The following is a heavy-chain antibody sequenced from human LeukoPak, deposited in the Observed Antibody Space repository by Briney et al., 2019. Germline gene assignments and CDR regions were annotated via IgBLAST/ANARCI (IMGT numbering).Heavy chain of an antibody. CDR1: GYTFATYA. D-gene: IGHD2/OR15-2a*01. CDR2: SNAGNGNT. Sequence: ASVKVSFKASGYTFATYAMHWVRQAPGQRREGMGWSNAGNGNTKYSQEFQGRVTITRDTSASTAYMELSSLRSEDMAVYCCVREAPFGAFDIWGQGTMVTVSS. V-gene: IGHV1-3*02. CDR3: VREAPFGAFDI. J-gene: IGHJ3*02.